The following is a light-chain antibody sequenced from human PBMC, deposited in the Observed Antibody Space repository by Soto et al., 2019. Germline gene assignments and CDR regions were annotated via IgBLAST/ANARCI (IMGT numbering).Light chain of an antibody. Sequence: EIVLTQSPATLSLSPGERATLSCRASQSVSSYLAWYQQKPGQAPRLLIYDAANRATGIPARIGGSGSETDFTLTISSLEPEDFAVYYCQQRSSWPWTFGQGTKVEIK. CDR2: DAA. V-gene: IGKV3-11*01. J-gene: IGKJ1*01. CDR1: QSVSSY. CDR3: QQRSSWPWT.